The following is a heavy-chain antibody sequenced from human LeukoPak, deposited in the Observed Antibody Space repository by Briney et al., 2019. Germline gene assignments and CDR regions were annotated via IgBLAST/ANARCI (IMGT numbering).Heavy chain of an antibody. CDR1: GYTFTSYD. Sequence: ASVKVSCKASGYTFTSYDINWVRQATGQGLEWMGWMNPNSGNTGYAQKFQGRVTMTRNTSISTAYMELSSLRSEDTAVYYCARTRYCSSTSCRANWFDPWGQGTLVTVSS. CDR2: MNPNSGNT. J-gene: IGHJ5*02. D-gene: IGHD2-2*01. V-gene: IGHV1-8*01. CDR3: ARTRYCSSTSCRANWFDP.